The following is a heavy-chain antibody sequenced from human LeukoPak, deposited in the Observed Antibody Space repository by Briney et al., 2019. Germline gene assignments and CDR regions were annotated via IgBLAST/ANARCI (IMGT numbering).Heavy chain of an antibody. J-gene: IGHJ4*02. V-gene: IGHV3-23*01. CDR1: GFTFSSYA. CDR2: ISGSGGST. CDR3: AKDLWGGYDFDY. Sequence: GGSLRLSCAASGFTFSSYAMSWVRQAPGKGLGWVSAISGSGGSTYYADSVKGRFTISRDNSKNTLYLQMNSLRAEDTAVYYCAKDLWGGYDFDYWGQGTLVTVSS. D-gene: IGHD3-16*01.